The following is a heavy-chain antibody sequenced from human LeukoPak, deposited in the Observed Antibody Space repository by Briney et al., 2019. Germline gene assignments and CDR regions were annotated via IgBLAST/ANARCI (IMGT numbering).Heavy chain of an antibody. CDR3: ARTPTKNKKRQFCWFDP. CDR2: MNPNSGNT. Sequence: GASVKVSCKASGYTFTSYDINWVRQATGQGLEWMGWMNPNSGNTGNAQKFQGRVTMTTNTSISTAYMELSSLRSEDTAVYYCARTPTKNKKRQFCWFDPWGQGTLVTVSS. J-gene: IGHJ5*02. CDR1: GYTFTSYD. D-gene: IGHD3-3*02. V-gene: IGHV1-8*01.